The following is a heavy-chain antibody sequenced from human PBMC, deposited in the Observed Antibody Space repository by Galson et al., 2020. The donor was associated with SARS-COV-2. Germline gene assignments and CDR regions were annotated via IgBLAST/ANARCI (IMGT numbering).Heavy chain of an antibody. CDR2: IDWDDDT. J-gene: IGHJ4*02. CDR1: GISLNTYGVR. CDR3: ARIGGSYPHYYFDY. D-gene: IGHD1-26*01. Sequence: SGPTLVKPTQTLTLTCTFSGISLNTYGVRLTWIRQPPGKALEWLARIDWDDDTFYSTSLRTRLTISRDTSKNQVVLTMTNMDPVDTGTYYCARIGGSYPHYYFDYWGQGALVTVSS. V-gene: IGHV2-70*04.